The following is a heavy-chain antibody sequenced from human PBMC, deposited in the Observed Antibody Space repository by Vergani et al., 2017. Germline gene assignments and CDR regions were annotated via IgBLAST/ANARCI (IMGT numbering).Heavy chain of an antibody. CDR1: GFHFSSYG. CDR2: IWNDGSEK. V-gene: IGHV3-33*01. Sequence: QVQLVESGGGVVQPGRSLRLSCVASGFHFSSYGMHWVRQAPGKGLEWVAVIWNDGSEKYYANSVKGRFIISRDDSKNTLYLQMNSLRAEDSAVYFCARGNYGSGTYYKGDGFDIWGQGTMVTVSS. CDR3: ARGNYGSGTYYKGDGFDI. J-gene: IGHJ3*02. D-gene: IGHD3-10*01.